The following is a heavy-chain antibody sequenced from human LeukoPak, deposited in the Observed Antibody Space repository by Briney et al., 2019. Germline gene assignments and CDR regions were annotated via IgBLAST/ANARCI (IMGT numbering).Heavy chain of an antibody. D-gene: IGHD2-2*01. CDR1: GGSISSYY. V-gene: IGHV4-59*01. J-gene: IGHJ5*02. CDR2: IYYSGST. Sequence: PSETLSLTCTVSGGSISSYYWSRIRQPPGKGLEWIGYIYYSGSTNYNPSLKSRVTISVDTSKNQFSLKLSSVTAADTAVYYCARRVVPAAKSTGWFDPWGQGTLVTVSS. CDR3: ARRVVPAAKSTGWFDP.